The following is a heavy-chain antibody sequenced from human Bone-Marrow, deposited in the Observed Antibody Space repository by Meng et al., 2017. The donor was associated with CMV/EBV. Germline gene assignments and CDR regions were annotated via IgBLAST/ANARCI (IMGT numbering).Heavy chain of an antibody. V-gene: IGHV3-30-3*01. D-gene: IGHD3-16*01. CDR3: ARGAGGHVTKNYYYHAMDV. CDR1: GFTFSNYV. Sequence: GGSLRLSCAASGFTFSNYVMHWVRQAPGKGLEWVAVISFDGNNKYHTDSVEGRFTISRDNSKNTVYLQMNSLRDEDTAVFYCARGAGGHVTKNYYYHAMDVWGQGTTVTVSS. J-gene: IGHJ6*02. CDR2: ISFDGNNK.